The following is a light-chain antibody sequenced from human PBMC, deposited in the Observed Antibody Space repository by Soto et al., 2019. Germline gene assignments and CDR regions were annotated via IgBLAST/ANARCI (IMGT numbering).Light chain of an antibody. V-gene: IGLV1-36*01. CDR3: AAWDDSLNGYV. J-gene: IGLJ1*01. CDR1: SSNIGSNT. CDR2: YDD. Sequence: QSALTQPPSASGTPGQRVTISCSGSSSNIGSNTVNWYQQLPGKAPKLLIYYDDLLPSGVSDRFSGSKSGTSASLAISGLQSEDEADYYCAAWDDSLNGYVLGTGTKLTVL.